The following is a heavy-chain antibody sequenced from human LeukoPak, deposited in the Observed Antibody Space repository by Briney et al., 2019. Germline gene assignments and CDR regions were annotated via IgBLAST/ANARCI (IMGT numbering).Heavy chain of an antibody. D-gene: IGHD5-12*01. CDR3: ARHVAVATDFFDY. CDR2: IYYSGST. Sequence: SETLSLTCTVSGGSICSYYWSWIRQPPGKGLEWIGYIYYSGSTNYNPSLKSRVTISVDTSKNQFSLKLSSVTAADTAVYYCARHVAVATDFFDYWGQGTLVTVSS. V-gene: IGHV4-59*08. CDR1: GGSICSYY. J-gene: IGHJ4*02.